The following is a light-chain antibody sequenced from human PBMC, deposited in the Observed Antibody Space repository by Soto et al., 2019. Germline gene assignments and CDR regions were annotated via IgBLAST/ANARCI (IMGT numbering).Light chain of an antibody. CDR2: EGS. Sequence: QSALTQPASVSGSPGQSITISCTGTSSDAGTYNLVSWYQQHPGKAPKLMIYEGSKWPSGVSNRFSGSKSGNTASLTISGLQADDEADYYCCSYADSTTYVFGTGTKVTVL. CDR1: SSDAGTYNL. J-gene: IGLJ1*01. CDR3: CSYADSTTYV. V-gene: IGLV2-23*01.